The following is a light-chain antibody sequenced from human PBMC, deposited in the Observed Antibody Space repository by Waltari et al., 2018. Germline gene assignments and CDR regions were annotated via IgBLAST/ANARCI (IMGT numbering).Light chain of an antibody. Sequence: QSVLTQPPSVSGAPGQRVTISCTGSSPNIGAGYAVPWYQQLPGTAPKLLIYGNTNRPSGVPDRFSGSKSGTSASLAITGLQAEDEADYYCQCYDSSLSGSVFGGGTKLTVL. CDR2: GNT. J-gene: IGLJ3*02. CDR3: QCYDSSLSGSV. V-gene: IGLV1-40*01. CDR1: SPNIGAGYA.